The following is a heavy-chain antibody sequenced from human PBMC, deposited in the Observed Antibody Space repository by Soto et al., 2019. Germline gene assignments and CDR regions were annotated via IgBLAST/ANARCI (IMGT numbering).Heavy chain of an antibody. CDR3: ARARATIAAAAIFDC. V-gene: IGHV4-4*02. D-gene: IGHD6-13*01. Sequence: PSETLSLTCAVSGGSISTSNWWSWVRQPPGKGLEWIGEVYRTGSTNYNSSLESRLTISVDKSKNQFSLKLTSVTAADTAVYYCARARATIAAAAIFDCWGQGTLVTVSS. J-gene: IGHJ4*02. CDR1: GGSISTSNW. CDR2: VYRTGST.